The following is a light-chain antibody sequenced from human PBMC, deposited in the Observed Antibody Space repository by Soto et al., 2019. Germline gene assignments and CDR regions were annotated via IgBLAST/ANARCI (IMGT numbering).Light chain of an antibody. CDR1: QSVSSSY. CDR3: QQYPGYT. V-gene: IGKV3-20*01. Sequence: EIVLTQSPGTLSLSPGERATLSCRASQSVSSSYLAWYQQKPGQAPRLLIYGASGRATGIPDRFSGSGSGTDLTLTISRLEPEDVAVYYCQQYPGYTFGQGTKLEIK. J-gene: IGKJ2*01. CDR2: GAS.